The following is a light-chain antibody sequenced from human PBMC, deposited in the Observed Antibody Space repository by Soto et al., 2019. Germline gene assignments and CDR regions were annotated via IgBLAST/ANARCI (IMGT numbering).Light chain of an antibody. CDR2: TTN. CDR3: AGWDDNVRGWV. J-gene: IGLJ3*02. V-gene: IGLV1-47*02. Sequence: QSVLTQAPSASGTLGQRVTISCSGSSSNIGTGFVYWYQQFPEAAPRLLIYTTNQRPSGVPDRFSASKSGASASLAISGLRPEDEADYYCAGWDDNVRGWVFGAGTKVTVL. CDR1: SSNIGTGF.